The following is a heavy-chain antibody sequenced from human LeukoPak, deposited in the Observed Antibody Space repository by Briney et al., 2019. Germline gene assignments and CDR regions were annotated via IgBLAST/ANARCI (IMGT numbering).Heavy chain of an antibody. CDR3: ARGQGTVTTH. CDR2: IYYSGST. D-gene: IGHD4-17*01. CDR1: GGSISSSSYY. Sequence: SETLSLTRTVSGGSISSSSYYWGWIRQPPGKGLEWIGSIYYSGSTYYNPSLKSRVTISVDTSKNQFSLKLSSVTAADTAVYYCARGQGTVTTHWGQGTLVTVSS. J-gene: IGHJ4*02. V-gene: IGHV4-39*01.